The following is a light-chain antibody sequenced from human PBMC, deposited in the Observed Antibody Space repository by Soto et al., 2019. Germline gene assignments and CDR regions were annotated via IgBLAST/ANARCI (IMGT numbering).Light chain of an antibody. CDR3: SSYVGSNIFWV. J-gene: IGLJ3*02. Sequence: QSALTQPPSASGSPGQSVTISCTGTSSDVGGYNYVSWYQQQPGKAPKVMIYEVNKRPSGVPDRFSGSKSGNTASLTVSGLQAEDEADYYCSSYVGSNIFWVFGGGTSSPS. CDR1: SSDVGGYNY. V-gene: IGLV2-8*01. CDR2: EVN.